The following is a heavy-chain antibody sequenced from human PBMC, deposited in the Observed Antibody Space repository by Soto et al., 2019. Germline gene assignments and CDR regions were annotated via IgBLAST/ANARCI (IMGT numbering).Heavy chain of an antibody. CDR1: GGSISSYY. CDR3: ARDSPVMVRGAIQPVNWFDP. J-gene: IGHJ5*02. CDR2: IYYSGST. V-gene: IGHV4-59*01. D-gene: IGHD3-10*01. Sequence: ETLSLTCTVSGGSISSYYWSWIRQPPGKGLEWIGYIYYSGSTNYNPSLKSRVTISVDTSKNQFSLKLSSVTAADTAVYYCARDSPVMVRGAIQPVNWFDPWGQGTLVTVSS.